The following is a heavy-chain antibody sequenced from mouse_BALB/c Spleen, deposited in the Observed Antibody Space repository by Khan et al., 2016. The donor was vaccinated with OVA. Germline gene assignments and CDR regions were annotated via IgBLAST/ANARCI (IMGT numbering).Heavy chain of an antibody. CDR1: GFSLTSNG. V-gene: IGHV2-9*02. Sequence: VQLQESGPGLVAPSQSLSITCTVSGFSLTSNGVHWVRQPPGKGLEWLGVIWAGGSTNYNSALMSRVSISKDNSKSQVFLKMNSLQSDDTAMYYCARAYGNNYWYFDVWGAGTTVTVSS. J-gene: IGHJ1*01. CDR2: IWAGGST. CDR3: ARAYGNNYWYFDV. D-gene: IGHD1-1*01.